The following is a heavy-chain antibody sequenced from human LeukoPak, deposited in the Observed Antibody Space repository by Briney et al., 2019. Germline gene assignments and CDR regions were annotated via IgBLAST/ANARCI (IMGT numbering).Heavy chain of an antibody. CDR1: GYTFTGYY. J-gene: IGHJ4*02. CDR2: IKPNSGGT. Sequence: AASVKVSCKASGYTFTGYYMHWVRQAPGQGLEWMGWIKPNSGGTNYAQKFQGRVTMTRDTSISTAYMELSRLRSDDTAVYYCARDYGGNRPDYWGQGTLVTVSS. CDR3: ARDYGGNRPDY. V-gene: IGHV1-2*02. D-gene: IGHD4-23*01.